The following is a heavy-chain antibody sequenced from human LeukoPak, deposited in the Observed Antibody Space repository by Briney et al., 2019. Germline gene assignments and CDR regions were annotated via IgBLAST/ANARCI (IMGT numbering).Heavy chain of an antibody. J-gene: IGHJ4*02. Sequence: SETLSLTCTVSVDSITSSSHYWGWIRQPPGMGLEWVGSVHYTGNTYYNSSLSSRITISVDTSSNQFFLRLNSVTAADTALYYCARHDPFQYWGQGALVTVSS. V-gene: IGHV4-39*01. CDR3: ARHDPFQY. CDR1: VDSITSSSHY. CDR2: VHYTGNT.